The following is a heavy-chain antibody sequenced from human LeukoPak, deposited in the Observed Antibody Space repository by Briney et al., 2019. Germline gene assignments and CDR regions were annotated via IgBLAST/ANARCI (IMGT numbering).Heavy chain of an antibody. CDR1: GFSLSTSGVG. CDR2: IYWDDDN. V-gene: IGHV2-5*02. CDR3: AHRLGYCSGGSCYPDAFDI. D-gene: IGHD2-15*01. J-gene: IGHJ3*02. Sequence: TKSGPTLVNPTPTLTLTSTFSGFSLSTSGVGVGWIRQPPGKALEWLALIYWDDDNRYSPSLKSRLTITKDTSKNQVVLTMTNMDPVDTATYYCAHRLGYCSGGSCYPDAFDIWGQGAMVTVSS.